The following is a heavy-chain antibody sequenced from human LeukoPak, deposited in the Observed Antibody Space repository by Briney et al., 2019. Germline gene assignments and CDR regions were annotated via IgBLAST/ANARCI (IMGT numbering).Heavy chain of an antibody. J-gene: IGHJ3*02. CDR3: ARDNPYSSSGDAFDI. V-gene: IGHV1-18*01. CDR1: GYTFTSYS. CDR2: ISDYNGNT. Sequence: ASVKVSCKASGYTFTSYSICWVRQAPGQGLEWMGWISDYNGNTNYAQTLQGRVTMTTDTSTSTAYMELRSLRSDDTAVYYCARDNPYSSSGDAFDIWGQGTMVTVSS. D-gene: IGHD6-13*01.